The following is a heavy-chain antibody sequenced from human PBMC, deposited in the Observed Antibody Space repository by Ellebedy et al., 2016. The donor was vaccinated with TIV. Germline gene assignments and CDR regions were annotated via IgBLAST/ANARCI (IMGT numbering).Heavy chain of an antibody. J-gene: IGHJ1*01. V-gene: IGHV1-18*01. CDR3: AREGGYYYDSSGFRYFQH. Sequence: AASVKVSCKASGYTFSNYGISWVRQAPGQGLEWMGWISAYNGNTNYAQKLQGRVTMTTDTSTSTAYMELRSLRSDDTAVYYCAREGGYYYDSSGFRYFQHWGQGTLVTVSS. CDR1: GYTFSNYG. CDR2: ISAYNGNT. D-gene: IGHD3-22*01.